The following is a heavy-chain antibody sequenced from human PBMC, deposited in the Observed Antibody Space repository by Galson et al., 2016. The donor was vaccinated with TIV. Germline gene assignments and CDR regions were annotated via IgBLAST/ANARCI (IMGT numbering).Heavy chain of an antibody. CDR1: GFTFDSYT. J-gene: IGHJ4*02. Sequence: SLRLSCAASGFTFDSYTFHWVRQTPGKGLEWVAIISHDGNNKNFADSVQGRFTLSRDSSKNTVFLQMNSLRLEDTAVYYCTRDGRGNWKYVDYFDYWGQGTLVTVSS. D-gene: IGHD1-7*01. CDR3: TRDGRGNWKYVDYFDY. CDR2: ISHDGNNK. V-gene: IGHV3-30-3*01.